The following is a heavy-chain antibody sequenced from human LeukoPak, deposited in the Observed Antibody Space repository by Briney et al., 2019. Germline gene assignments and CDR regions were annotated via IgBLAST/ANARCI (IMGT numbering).Heavy chain of an antibody. CDR2: INAGSGDT. D-gene: IGHD6-19*01. V-gene: IGHV1-3*01. Sequence: GASVKVSCKASGYTFTSYTMHWVRQAPGQRLEWMGWINAGSGDTKYSQKFQGRVTITRDTSASTAYMELSSLRSEDTAVYYCARGWSSGWYNWFDPWGQGTLVTVSS. CDR1: GYTFTSYT. J-gene: IGHJ5*02. CDR3: ARGWSSGWYNWFDP.